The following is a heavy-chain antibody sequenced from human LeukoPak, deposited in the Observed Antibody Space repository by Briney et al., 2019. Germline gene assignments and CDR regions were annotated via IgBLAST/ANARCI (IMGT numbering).Heavy chain of an antibody. D-gene: IGHD3-3*01. J-gene: IGHJ4*02. CDR3: AKDHYDFWSGYYGGPLGYFDY. CDR1: GFTFSSYG. CDR2: ISYDGSNK. V-gene: IGHV3-30*18. Sequence: GGSLRLSCAASGFTFSSYGMHRVRQAPGKGLEWVAVISYDGSNKYYADSVKGRFTISRDNSKNTLYLQMNSLGAEDTAVYYCAKDHYDFWSGYYGGPLGYFDYWGQGTLVTVSS.